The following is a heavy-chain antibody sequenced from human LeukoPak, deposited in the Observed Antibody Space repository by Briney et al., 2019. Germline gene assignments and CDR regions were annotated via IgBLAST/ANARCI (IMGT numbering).Heavy chain of an antibody. CDR3: ASDSSGYYYYFDY. Sequence: EASVKVSCKASGYTFTDYYMHWVRQAPGQGLEWMGWINPNSGGTNYAQKFQGRVTMTRDTSISTAYMELSSLRSEDTAVYYCASDSSGYYYYFDYWGQGTLVTVSS. CDR1: GYTFTDYY. CDR2: INPNSGGT. J-gene: IGHJ4*02. D-gene: IGHD3-22*01. V-gene: IGHV1-2*02.